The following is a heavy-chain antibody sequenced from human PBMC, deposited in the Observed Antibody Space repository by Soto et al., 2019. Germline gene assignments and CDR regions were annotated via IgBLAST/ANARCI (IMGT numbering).Heavy chain of an antibody. J-gene: IGHJ4*02. CDR1: GGSISSGGYY. CDR3: ARDRDGPLDY. V-gene: IGHV4-31*01. Sequence: QVQLQESGPGLVKPSQTLSLTCTVSGGSISSGGYYWSWIRQHPGKGLEWIGYIYYSGSTFYNPSLQSLVTISLDTSKNQFSLTLSKMTAADTAVYYCARDRDGPLDYWGQGTLVTVAS. CDR2: IYYSGST.